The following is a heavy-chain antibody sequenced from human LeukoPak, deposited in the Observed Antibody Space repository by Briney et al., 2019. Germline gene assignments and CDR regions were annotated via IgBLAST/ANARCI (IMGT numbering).Heavy chain of an antibody. Sequence: SETLSLTCAVSGGSISSSNWWSWVRQPPGKGLEWIGQIYHSGSTNYNPSLKSRVTISVDKSKNQFSLKLRSVTAADTAVYYCARPLSLGYCSGGSCYGRGAWFDRWGQGTLVTVSS. J-gene: IGHJ5*02. CDR2: IYHSGST. CDR3: ARPLSLGYCSGGSCYGRGAWFDR. CDR1: GGSISSSNW. D-gene: IGHD2-15*01. V-gene: IGHV4-4*02.